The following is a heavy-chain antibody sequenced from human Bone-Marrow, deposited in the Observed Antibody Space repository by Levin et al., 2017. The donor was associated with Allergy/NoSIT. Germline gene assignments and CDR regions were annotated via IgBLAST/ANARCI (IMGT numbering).Heavy chain of an antibody. Sequence: ASVKVSCKASGYTFTQFYFHWVRQAPGQGLDWMGIVDPSDGSTSYAQKFQGRVSMTRDRSTTTVYLELTSLRFEDTAVYYCAGHNISSGSGLQYWGQGSLVTVSS. CDR3: AGHNISSGSGLQY. D-gene: IGHD6-6*01. CDR1: GYTFTQFY. V-gene: IGHV1-46*01. CDR2: VDPSDGST. J-gene: IGHJ4*02.